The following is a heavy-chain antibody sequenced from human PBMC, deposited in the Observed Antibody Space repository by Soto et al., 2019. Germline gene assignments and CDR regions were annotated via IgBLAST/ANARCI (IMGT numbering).Heavy chain of an antibody. CDR2: INHSGST. D-gene: IGHD3-10*01. Sequence: PSETLSLTCAVYGGSFSGYYWSWIRQPPGKGLEWIGEINHSGSTNYNPSLKSRVTISVDTSKNQFSLKLSSVTAADTAVYYCARDQSYYGSGSYKVDYYYMDVWGKGTTVTVSS. CDR3: ARDQSYYGSGSYKVDYYYMDV. V-gene: IGHV4-34*01. CDR1: GGSFSGYY. J-gene: IGHJ6*03.